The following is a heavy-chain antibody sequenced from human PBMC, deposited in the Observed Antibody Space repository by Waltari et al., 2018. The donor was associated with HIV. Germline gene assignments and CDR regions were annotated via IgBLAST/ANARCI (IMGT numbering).Heavy chain of an antibody. CDR2: ISNDGSSK. Sequence: QVQLVESGGGVVQLGRSRRLSCAAFGLPFRSFGLHLVRQAPGKGLEWVAVISNDGSSKYYADSVKGRFTISRDNSKNTLYLHMNSLRAEDTAVYYCASPFYSDSTTYYYGLDYWGQGTLVTVSS. CDR1: GLPFRSFG. V-gene: IGHV3-30-3*01. CDR3: ASPFYSDSTTYYYGLDY. D-gene: IGHD3-22*01. J-gene: IGHJ4*02.